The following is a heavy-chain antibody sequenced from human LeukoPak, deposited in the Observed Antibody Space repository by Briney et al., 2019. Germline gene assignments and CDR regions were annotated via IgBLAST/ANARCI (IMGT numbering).Heavy chain of an antibody. Sequence: GGPLRLSCAASGFTFSDYYMSWLRQAPGRGLEWVSYITSSISYPTYAESVKGRFTISRDNAKNSLNLQMNSLRAEDTAVYYCAKDSGYSGYSDYWGQGTLVTVSS. D-gene: IGHD5-12*01. J-gene: IGHJ4*02. CDR1: GFTFSDYY. V-gene: IGHV3-11*05. CDR2: ITSSISYP. CDR3: AKDSGYSGYSDY.